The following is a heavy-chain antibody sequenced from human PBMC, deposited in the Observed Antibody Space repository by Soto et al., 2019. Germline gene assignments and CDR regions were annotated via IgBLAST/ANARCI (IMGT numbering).Heavy chain of an antibody. V-gene: IGHV3-66*04. D-gene: IGHD3-10*01. CDR1: GFTVSSNY. J-gene: IGHJ6*03. CDR2: IYSGGST. CDR3: ARHYYGSGSYYNLYYYYMDV. Sequence: EVQLVESGGGLVQPGGSLRLSCAASGFTVSSNYMSWVRQAPGKGLEWVSVIYSGGSTYYADSVKGRFTISRDNSKNTLYLQMNSLRAEPMAVYYCARHYYGSGSYYNLYYYYMDVWGKGTTVTVSS.